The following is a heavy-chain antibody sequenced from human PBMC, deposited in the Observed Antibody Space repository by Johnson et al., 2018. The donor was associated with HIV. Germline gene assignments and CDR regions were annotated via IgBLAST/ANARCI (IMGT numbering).Heavy chain of an antibody. CDR2: IKQDGSEK. CDR3: AKDRSAHMTMLLEVVADAFDI. CDR1: EFTFSYYW. D-gene: IGHD4/OR15-4a*01. V-gene: IGHV3-7*05. Sequence: VQLVESGGGVVQPGGSLRLSCAASEFTFSYYWMTWVRQAPGKGLEWVANIKQDGSEKYYVDSVKGRFTISRDNAKNSLYLQMNSLRVEDTAVYYCAKDRSAHMTMLLEVVADAFDIWGQGTMVTVSS. J-gene: IGHJ3*02.